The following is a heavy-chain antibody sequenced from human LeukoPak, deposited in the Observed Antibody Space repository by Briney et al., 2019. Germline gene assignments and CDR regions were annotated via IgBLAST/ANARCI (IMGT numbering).Heavy chain of an antibody. CDR2: ISWSSLTT. V-gene: IGHV3-23*01. D-gene: IGHD6-19*01. CDR3: AKHVRTSVWFFDS. J-gene: IGHJ4*02. Sequence: GGSLRLSCAASGFTFSNYALSWVRQAPGRGLWWVSLISWSSLTTEYADSVQGRFTVSRDNSKNTLSLQMNSLNADDTAVYYCAKHVRTSVWFFDSWGQGTLVTVSS. CDR1: GFTFSNYA.